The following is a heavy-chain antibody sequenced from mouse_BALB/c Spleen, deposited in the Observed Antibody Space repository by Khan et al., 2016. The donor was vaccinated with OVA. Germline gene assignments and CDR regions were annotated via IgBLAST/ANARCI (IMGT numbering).Heavy chain of an antibody. CDR1: GFTIKDTH. D-gene: IGHD4-1*01. J-gene: IGHJ2*01. CDR3: APAGTGDYFDY. V-gene: IGHV14-3*02. CDR2: IDPANDNS. Sequence: VQLKESGAKLVKPGASVKLSCTASGFTIKDTHMHWVKQRPEQGLEWIGRIDPANDNSNYDPRFQGKATITADTSYNTAYLLLSDLTSEDTAVYYCAPAGTGDYFDYWGQGTTLTVSS.